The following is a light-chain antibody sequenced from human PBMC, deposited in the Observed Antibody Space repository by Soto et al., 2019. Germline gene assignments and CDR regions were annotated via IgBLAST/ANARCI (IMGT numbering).Light chain of an antibody. Sequence: EIVLTQSPGTLSLSPGDRATLSCRASQTVSSNYLTWYHQKPGQTPRLLIYGASRRAACIPAMLSGSGSGTDFSLTTSRLEPEDFAVYYCQQYANSLSITFGQGTRLE. CDR2: GAS. CDR3: QQYANSLSIT. V-gene: IGKV3-20*01. J-gene: IGKJ5*01. CDR1: QTVSSNY.